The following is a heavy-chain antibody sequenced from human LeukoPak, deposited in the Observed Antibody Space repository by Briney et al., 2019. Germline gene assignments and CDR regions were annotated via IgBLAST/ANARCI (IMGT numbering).Heavy chain of an antibody. J-gene: IGHJ4*02. V-gene: IGHV4-59*11. CDR1: GGSIKSHF. Sequence: SETLSLTCTVSGGSIKSHFWSWVRQPPGKRLEWIGYIFHSGSTNYNPSLKSRVTISVDTSKNQFSLRLTSVTAADTAVYYCARDSYYYDSSDYWFDYWGQGTLVTVSS. CDR3: ARDSYYYDSSDYWFDY. CDR2: IFHSGST. D-gene: IGHD3-22*01.